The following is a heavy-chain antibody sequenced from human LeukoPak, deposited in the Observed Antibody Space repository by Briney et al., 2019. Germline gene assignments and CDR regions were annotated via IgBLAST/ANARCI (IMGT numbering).Heavy chain of an antibody. CDR2: VYYGGST. D-gene: IGHD6-13*01. J-gene: IGHJ3*02. V-gene: IGHV4-61*05. Sequence: PSETLSLTCTVSGGSISSSSYYWGWIRQPPGKGLEWIGDVYYGGSTNYNPSLKSRVTISVDTSKNQFSLKLSSVTTADTAVYYCARLYSSSWYKAFDIWGQGTMVTVSS. CDR1: GGSISSSSYY. CDR3: ARLYSSSWYKAFDI.